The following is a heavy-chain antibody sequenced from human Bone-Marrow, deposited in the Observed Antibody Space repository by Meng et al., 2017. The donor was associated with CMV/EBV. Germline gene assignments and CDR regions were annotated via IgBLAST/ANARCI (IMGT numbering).Heavy chain of an antibody. Sequence: GGSLRLSCAASGFTVSSNYMSWVRQAPGKGLEWVSVIYSGGNTYYADSVRGRFTISRDNSKNTLYLQMNSLRAEDTAVYYCAKDREYYDFWSGYSYYYGMDVWVQGTTVTVAS. V-gene: IGHV3-53*05. CDR2: IYSGGNT. CDR3: AKDREYYDFWSGYSYYYGMDV. D-gene: IGHD3-3*01. J-gene: IGHJ6*02. CDR1: GFTVSSNY.